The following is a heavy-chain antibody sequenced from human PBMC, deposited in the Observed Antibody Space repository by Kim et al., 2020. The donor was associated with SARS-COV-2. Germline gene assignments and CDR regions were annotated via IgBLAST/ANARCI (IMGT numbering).Heavy chain of an antibody. CDR3: ARDYNWNPPLGY. Sequence: GGSLRLSCAASGFTFSSYSMNWVRQAPGKGLEWVSSISSSSSYIYYADSVKGRFTISRDNAKNSLYLQMNSLRAEDTAVYYCARDYNWNPPLGYWGQGTLVTVSS. V-gene: IGHV3-21*01. J-gene: IGHJ4*02. CDR1: GFTFSSYS. CDR2: ISSSSSYI. D-gene: IGHD1-20*01.